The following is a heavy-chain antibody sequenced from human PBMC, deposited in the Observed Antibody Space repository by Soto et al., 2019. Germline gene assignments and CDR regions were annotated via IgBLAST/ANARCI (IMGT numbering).Heavy chain of an antibody. CDR1: GFPSWDYD. V-gene: IGHV3-11*01. CDR2: ISRSGNTM. CDR3: VREGRSSTSCNTGCAFDI. D-gene: IGHD2-2*02. J-gene: IGHJ3*02. Sequence: QVQLVESGGALVKPGGSLRLSCAASGFPSWDYDMSWIRQAPGKGLEGVSYISRSGNTMYYGDYVKGRFTISRDNAENSVFVQMISLRAEDTAVYYCVREGRSSTSCNTGCAFDIWGQGTMVTVS.